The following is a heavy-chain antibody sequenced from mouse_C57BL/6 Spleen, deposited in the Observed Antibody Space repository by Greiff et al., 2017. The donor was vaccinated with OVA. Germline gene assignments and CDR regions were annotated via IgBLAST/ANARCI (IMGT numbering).Heavy chain of an antibody. D-gene: IGHD2-12*01. CDR3: VRGRQGYYAMDY. Sequence: EVQGVESGGGLVQPKGSLKLSCAASGFSFNTYAMNWVRQAPGKGLEWVARIRSKSNNYATYYADSVKDRFTISRDDSESMLYLQMNNLKTEDTAMYYCVRGRQGYYAMDYWGQGTSVTVSS. J-gene: IGHJ4*01. V-gene: IGHV10-1*01. CDR1: GFSFNTYA. CDR2: IRSKSNNYAT.